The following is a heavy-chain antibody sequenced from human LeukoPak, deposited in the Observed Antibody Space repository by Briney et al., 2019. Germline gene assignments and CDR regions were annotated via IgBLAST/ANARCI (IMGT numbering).Heavy chain of an antibody. Sequence: PSETLSLTCAVYGGSFSSYYWSWIRQPAGKGLEWIGRIYTSGSTNYNPSLKSRVTMSVDTSKNQCSLKLSSVTAADTAVYYCARGIQLRYFDWLLESNDAFDIWGQGTMVTVSS. J-gene: IGHJ3*02. D-gene: IGHD3-9*01. CDR1: GGSFSSYY. V-gene: IGHV4-59*10. CDR3: ARGIQLRYFDWLLESNDAFDI. CDR2: IYTSGST.